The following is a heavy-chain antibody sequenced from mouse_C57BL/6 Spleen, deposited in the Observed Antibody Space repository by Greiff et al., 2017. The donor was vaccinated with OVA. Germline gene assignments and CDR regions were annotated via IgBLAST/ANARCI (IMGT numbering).Heavy chain of an antibody. CDR1: GFTFSSYA. V-gene: IGHV5-4*01. Sequence: EVKLVESGGGLVKPGGSLKLSCAASGFTFSSYAMSWVRQTPVKRLEWVATISDGGSYTYYPDNVKGRFTISRDNAKNNLYLQMSHLKSEDTAMYYCARDAPYGYDEGWYFDVWGTGTTVTVSS. CDR3: ARDAPYGYDEGWYFDV. CDR2: ISDGGSYT. D-gene: IGHD2-2*01. J-gene: IGHJ1*03.